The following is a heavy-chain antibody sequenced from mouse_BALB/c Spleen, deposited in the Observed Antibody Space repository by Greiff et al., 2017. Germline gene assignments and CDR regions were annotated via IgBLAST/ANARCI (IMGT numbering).Heavy chain of an antibody. D-gene: IGHD1-1*01. V-gene: IGHV1-77*01. CDR2: IYPGSGNT. CDR1: GYTFTDYY. CDR3: ARSRFITTVVATPFDD. J-gene: IGHJ2*01. Sequence: QVQLQQSGAELARPGASVKLSCKASGYTFTDYYINWVKQRTGQGLEWIGEIYPGSGNTYYNEKFKGKATLTADKSSSTAYMQLSSLTSEDSAVYFCARSRFITTVVATPFDDWGQGTTLTVSS.